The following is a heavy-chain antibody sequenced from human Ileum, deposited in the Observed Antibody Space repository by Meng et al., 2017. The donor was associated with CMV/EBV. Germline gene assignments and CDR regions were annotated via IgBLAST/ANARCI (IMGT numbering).Heavy chain of an antibody. D-gene: IGHD3-3*01. J-gene: IGHJ4*02. CDR1: GFTFSDYY. CDR2: ISSSGSNI. Sequence: GGSLRLSCAASGFTFSDYYMSWIRQAPRKGLEWVSYISSSGSNIYYADSVKGRFTISRDNAQNSLYLQMNSLRADDTAVYYCARESQYDFWSGYGYWGQGTLVTVSS. CDR3: ARESQYDFWSGYGY. V-gene: IGHV3-11*01.